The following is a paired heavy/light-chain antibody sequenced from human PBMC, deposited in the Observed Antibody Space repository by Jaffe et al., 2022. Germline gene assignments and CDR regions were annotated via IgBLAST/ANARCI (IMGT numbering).Light chain of an antibody. Sequence: DIQMTQSPSAMSASVGDRVTITCRASQGISNYLAWFQQKPGKVPKRLIYASSSLQSGVPSRFSGSGSGTEFTLTISSLQPEDFATYYCLQHNSYPFTFGPGTKVDIK. V-gene: IGKV1-17*03. J-gene: IGKJ3*01. CDR2: ASS. CDR1: QGISNY. CDR3: LQHNSYPFT.
Heavy chain of an antibody. Sequence: QVQLVQSGAEVKKPGASVKVSCKASGYTFTSYGISWVRQAPGQGLEWMGWISAYNGNTNYAQKLQGRVTMTTDTSTSTAYMELRSLRSDDTAVYYCARDEMGVRGYSGYDPSCWFDPWGQGTLVTVSS. CDR1: GYTFTSYG. D-gene: IGHD5-12*01. CDR2: ISAYNGNT. CDR3: ARDEMGVRGYSGYDPSCWFDP. V-gene: IGHV1-18*01. J-gene: IGHJ5*02.